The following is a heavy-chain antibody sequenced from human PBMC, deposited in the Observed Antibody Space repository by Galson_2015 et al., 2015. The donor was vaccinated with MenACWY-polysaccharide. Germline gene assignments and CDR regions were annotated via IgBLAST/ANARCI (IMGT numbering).Heavy chain of an antibody. V-gene: IGHV3-23*01. CDR1: GFTFSSYT. CDR3: AISRGFSSGWKYFDY. J-gene: IGHJ4*02. Sequence: LRLSCAVSGFTFSSYTMSWVRQAPGKGLEWVSAISGSGDSTRYADFVEGRFTISRDASKNTLYLQMSNLRAEDTALYYCAISRGFSSGWKYFDYWGQGTPVTVSS. D-gene: IGHD6-19*01. CDR2: ISGSGDST.